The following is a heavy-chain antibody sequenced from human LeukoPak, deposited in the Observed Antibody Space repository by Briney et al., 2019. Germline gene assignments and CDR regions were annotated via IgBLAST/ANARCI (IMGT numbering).Heavy chain of an antibody. V-gene: IGHV1-69*01. CDR1: GGTFNSYT. CDR2: IIPIFATT. J-gene: IGHJ6*02. CDR3: ARGIAAALHKHYYYYYGMDV. D-gene: IGHD6-13*01. Sequence: SVKVSCKASGGTFNSYTINWVRQAPGQGLEWMGGIIPIFATTNYAQKFQGRVTITADESTSTAYMELSSLRSEDTAVYYCARGIAAALHKHYYYYYGMDVWGQGTTVTVSS.